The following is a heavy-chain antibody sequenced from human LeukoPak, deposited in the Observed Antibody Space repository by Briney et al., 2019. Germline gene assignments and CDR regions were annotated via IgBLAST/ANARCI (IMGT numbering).Heavy chain of an antibody. CDR3: ARDFFSAVVGQYNWFDP. CDR2: ISAYNGNT. Sequence: GASVKVSCKASGYTFTSYGISWVRQAPGQGLEWMGWISAYNGNTNYAQKLQGRVTMTTDTSTSTSYMELRSLRSDDTAVYYCARDFFSAVVGQYNWFDPWGQGTLVTVSS. CDR1: GYTFTSYG. V-gene: IGHV1-18*01. J-gene: IGHJ5*02. D-gene: IGHD3-3*01.